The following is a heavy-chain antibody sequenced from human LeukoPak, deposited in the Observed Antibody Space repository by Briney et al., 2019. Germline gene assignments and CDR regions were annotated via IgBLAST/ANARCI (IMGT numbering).Heavy chain of an antibody. J-gene: IGHJ6*02. V-gene: IGHV3-21*01. D-gene: IGHD6-13*01. CDR3: ARVTRGSSWYNYYGMDV. CDR1: GFTFSSYD. CDR2: ISSSSSYI. Sequence: GGSLRLSCAASGFTFSSYDMNWVRQAPGKGLEWVSSISSSSSYIYYADSVKGRFTISRDNAKNSLYLQMNSLRAEDTAVYYCARVTRGSSWYNYYGMDVWGQGTTVTVSS.